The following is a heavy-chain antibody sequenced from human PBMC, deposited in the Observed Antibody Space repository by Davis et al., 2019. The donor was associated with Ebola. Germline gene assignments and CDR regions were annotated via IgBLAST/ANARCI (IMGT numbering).Heavy chain of an antibody. J-gene: IGHJ5*02. CDR1: GYTFTGYY. V-gene: IGHV1-2*02. D-gene: IGHD2-2*02. Sequence: ASVKVSCKASGYTFTGYYMHWVRQAPGQGLEWMGWINPNSGGKNYAQKFQGRVTMTRDTSISTANMELSRLRSDDTAVYDCARDRPAAIRSVNWFDPWGQGTLVTVSS. CDR2: INPNSGGK. CDR3: ARDRPAAIRSVNWFDP.